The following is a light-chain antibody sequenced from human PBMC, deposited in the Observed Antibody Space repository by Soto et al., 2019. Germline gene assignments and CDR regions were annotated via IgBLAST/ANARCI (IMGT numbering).Light chain of an antibody. CDR3: QQYIRWPLT. J-gene: IGKJ4*01. Sequence: ETVMTQSPGTLSVSPGESATLSCGTSQSVSSNLAWYQQKPGQAPRLLIHDASTRATGIPARFSGSGSGTEFILTISSVESEDFAVYYCQQYIRWPLTFGGGTKVDIK. CDR1: QSVSSN. V-gene: IGKV3-15*01. CDR2: DAS.